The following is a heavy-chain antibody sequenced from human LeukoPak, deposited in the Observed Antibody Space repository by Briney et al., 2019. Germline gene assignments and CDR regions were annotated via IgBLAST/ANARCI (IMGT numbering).Heavy chain of an antibody. J-gene: IGHJ4*02. CDR2: ISGSSIYI. V-gene: IGHV3-21*01. Sequence: TGGSLRLSCAASGFTFSSYSMNWVRQAPGKGLEWVSSISGSSIYIYYANSVRGRLTISRDNAKNSLFLQMNGLRAEDTAVYYCARDPGRCSSTSCYPDYWGQGTLVTVSS. CDR1: GFTFSSYS. CDR3: ARDPGRCSSTSCYPDY. D-gene: IGHD2-2*01.